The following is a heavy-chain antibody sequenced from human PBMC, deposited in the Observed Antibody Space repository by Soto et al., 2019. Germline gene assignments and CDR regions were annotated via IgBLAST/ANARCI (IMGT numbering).Heavy chain of an antibody. V-gene: IGHV4-34*01. Sequence: QVQLQQWGAGLLKPSETLSLTCAVYGGSVSGYYWSWIRQPPGKGLEWIGEINHSGSTNYNPSLKSRVNISVDTSKNQFYLKLSSVTAADTAVYYCARVGATFPRGFDYWGPGTLVTVSS. CDR3: ARVGATFPRGFDY. CDR2: INHSGST. J-gene: IGHJ4*02. CDR1: GGSVSGYY. D-gene: IGHD1-26*01.